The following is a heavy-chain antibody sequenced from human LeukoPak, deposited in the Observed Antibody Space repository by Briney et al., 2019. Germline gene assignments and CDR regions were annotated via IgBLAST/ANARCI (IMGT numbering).Heavy chain of an antibody. Sequence: GSLRLSCAASGFTFSSYAMTWVRQAPGKGLEWLSAISGSGGSTYYADSVKGRFTISRDNSKNTLYLQMNSLRAEDTAVYYCSRRDGYNYDYWGQGTLVTVSS. J-gene: IGHJ4*02. D-gene: IGHD5-24*01. CDR2: ISGSGGST. V-gene: IGHV3-23*01. CDR3: SRRDGYNYDY. CDR1: GFTFSSYA.